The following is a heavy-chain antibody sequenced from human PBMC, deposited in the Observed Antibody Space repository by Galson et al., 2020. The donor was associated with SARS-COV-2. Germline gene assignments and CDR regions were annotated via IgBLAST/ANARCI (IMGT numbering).Heavy chain of an antibody. D-gene: IGHD3-22*01. Sequence: GGSLRLPCAASGFTVSSNYMSWVRQAPGKGLEWVSVIYSGGSTSYADSVKGRFTLSRDNSKNTLYLQMNSLRAEDTAVYYCARDDSSGYLGWFDPWGQGTLVTVSS. CDR2: IYSGGST. CDR3: ARDDSSGYLGWFDP. CDR1: GFTVSSNY. V-gene: IGHV3-53*01. J-gene: IGHJ5*02.